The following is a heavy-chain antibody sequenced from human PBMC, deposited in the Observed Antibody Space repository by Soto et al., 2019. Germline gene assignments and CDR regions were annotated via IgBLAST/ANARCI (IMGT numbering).Heavy chain of an antibody. CDR1: EFTVSSNY. Sequence: EVQLVESGGGLVQPGGSLRLSCAASEFTVSSNYMSWVRQAPGKGLEWVSVIYSGGSTYYADSVKGRFTISRDNSKNTLYLQMNSLRAEDTAVYYCARLGIVVRDYIDYWGQGTLVTVSS. D-gene: IGHD2-21*01. J-gene: IGHJ4*02. CDR3: ARLGIVVRDYIDY. V-gene: IGHV3-66*01. CDR2: IYSGGST.